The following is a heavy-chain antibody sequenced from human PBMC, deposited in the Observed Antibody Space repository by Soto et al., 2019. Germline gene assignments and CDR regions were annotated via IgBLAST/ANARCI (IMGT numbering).Heavy chain of an antibody. D-gene: IGHD6-19*01. J-gene: IGHJ4*02. V-gene: IGHV3-11*06. CDR1: GFNFSDHY. Sequence: GGSLRLSCAASGFNFSDHYMNWVRQAPGKGLEWVSYISGSSRYTNFADSVKGRFTISRDNAKNPLYLQMNSLRVEDTAVYYCARHTSGWHYYDYWGQGTPVTVSS. CDR2: ISGSSRYT. CDR3: ARHTSGWHYYDY.